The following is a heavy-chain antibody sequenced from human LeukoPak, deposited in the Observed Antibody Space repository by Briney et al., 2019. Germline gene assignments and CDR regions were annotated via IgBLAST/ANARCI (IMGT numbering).Heavy chain of an antibody. D-gene: IGHD6-19*01. CDR1: GYSISSGHY. CDR2: MFHSGST. J-gene: IGHJ5*02. CDR3: AREIGGVAGQENWFDP. V-gene: IGHV4-38-2*02. Sequence: SETLSLTCTVSGYSISSGHYWAWIRPSPEKGLEWIASMFHSGSTYYNPSLKSRVTTSADTSKNEFSLKLSSVTAADTAVYYCAREIGGVAGQENWFDPWGQGTLVTVSS.